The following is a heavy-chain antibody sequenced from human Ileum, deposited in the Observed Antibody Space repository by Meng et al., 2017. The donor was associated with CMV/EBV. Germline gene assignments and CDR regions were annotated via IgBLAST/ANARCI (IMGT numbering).Heavy chain of an antibody. CDR1: GFTFSNYG. CDR3: ARDGGFCSSTSCYRNNWFDP. CDR2: IWYDGSNK. Sequence: GGSLRLSCAASGFTFSNYGMHWVRQAPGKGLEWMAVIWYDGSNKQYADSVKGRFTISRDTSKKTLYLQMNSLRAEDTAVYYCARDGGFCSSTSCYRNNWFDPWGQGTLVTVSS. J-gene: IGHJ5*02. V-gene: IGHV3-33*01. D-gene: IGHD2-2*01.